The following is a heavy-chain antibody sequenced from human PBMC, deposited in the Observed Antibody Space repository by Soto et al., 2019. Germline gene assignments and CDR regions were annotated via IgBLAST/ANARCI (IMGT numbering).Heavy chain of an antibody. J-gene: IGHJ6*02. CDR1: GYTFTSYA. D-gene: IGHD6-6*01. CDR3: GVFGSGNYYYGMDV. V-gene: IGHV1-3*01. Sequence: ASVKVSCKASGYTFTSYAMHWVRQAPGQRLEWMGWINAGNGNTKYSQKFQGRVTITADESTSTAYMELSSLGSEDTAVYYCGVFGSGNYYYGMDVWGQGTTVTVSS. CDR2: INAGNGNT.